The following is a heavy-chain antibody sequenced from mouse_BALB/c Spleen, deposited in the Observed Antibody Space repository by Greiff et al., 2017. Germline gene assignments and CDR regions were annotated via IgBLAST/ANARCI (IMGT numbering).Heavy chain of an antibody. CDR1: GYSFTGYY. D-gene: IGHD1-1*01. Sequence: EVQLQQSGPELVKPGASVKISCKASGYSFTGYYMHWVKQSHVKSLEWIGRINPYNGATSYNQNFKDKASLTVDKSSSTAYMELHSLTSEDSAVYYCARGYYYGSSWFAYWGQGTLVTVSA. J-gene: IGHJ3*01. CDR3: ARGYYYGSSWFAY. V-gene: IGHV1-31*01. CDR2: INPYNGAT.